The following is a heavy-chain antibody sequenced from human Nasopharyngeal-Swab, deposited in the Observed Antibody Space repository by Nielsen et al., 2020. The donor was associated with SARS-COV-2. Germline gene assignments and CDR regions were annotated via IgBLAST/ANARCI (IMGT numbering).Heavy chain of an antibody. J-gene: IGHJ4*02. D-gene: IGHD1-26*01. CDR3: ARLGGGGGNY. CDR1: GFTFSSDA. V-gene: IGHV3-30*04. Sequence: GESLKISCAASGFTFSSDAMHWVRQAPGKGLEWVAVISYDGSNKYYADSVKGRFTISRDNSKNTLYLQMNSLRAEDTAVYYCARLGGGGGNYWGQGTLVTVSS. CDR2: ISYDGSNK.